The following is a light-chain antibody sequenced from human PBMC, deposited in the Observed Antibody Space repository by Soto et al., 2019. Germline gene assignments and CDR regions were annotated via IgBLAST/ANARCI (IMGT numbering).Light chain of an antibody. V-gene: IGLV2-14*01. J-gene: IGLJ3*02. Sequence: QSALTQPASVSGSHGQSITISCTGTKSDIGVYNYVSWYQQHPGKAPKLVICEVTNRPSGVSSRFSGSKSGNTASLTISGLRAEDEADYYCTSFTTTNIWVFGGGTKLTVL. CDR1: KSDIGVYNY. CDR3: TSFTTTNIWV. CDR2: EVT.